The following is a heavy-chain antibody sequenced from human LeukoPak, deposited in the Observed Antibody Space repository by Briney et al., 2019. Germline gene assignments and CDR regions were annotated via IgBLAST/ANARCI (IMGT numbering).Heavy chain of an antibody. D-gene: IGHD1-26*01. CDR2: INWNDGRT. V-gene: IGHV3-20*04. Sequence: PGGSLRLSCVASGFTFDDYGISWVRQAPGKGLEGVSGINWNDGRTGYADSVKGRFTISRDNAKKSLYLQMNSLRVEDTALYYCARGSPRSGSYYYYYYYLDVWGKGTTVTVSS. CDR3: ARGSPRSGSYYYYYYYLDV. J-gene: IGHJ6*03. CDR1: GFTFDDYG.